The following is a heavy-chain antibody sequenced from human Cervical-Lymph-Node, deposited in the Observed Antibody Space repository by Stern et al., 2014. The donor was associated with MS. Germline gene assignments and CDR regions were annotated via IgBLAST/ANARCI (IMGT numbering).Heavy chain of an antibody. CDR1: GASISSGNNF. CDR3: ARDRNPRGRTHQYYGMDV. J-gene: IGHJ6*02. CDR2: IYDSEST. D-gene: IGHD3-10*01. Sequence: QVQLQESGPGLVKPSQTLSLTCTVSGASISSGNNFWTWLRQLPGKGLEWIGYIYDSESTYYKPSLKSRVTISVDTSKNQFSLKLTSVTAADTAVYYCARDRNPRGRTHQYYGMDVWGQGTTVTVSS. V-gene: IGHV4-31*03.